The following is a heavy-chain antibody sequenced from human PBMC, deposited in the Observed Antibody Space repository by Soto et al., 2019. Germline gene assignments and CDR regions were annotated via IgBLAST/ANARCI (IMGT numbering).Heavy chain of an antibody. CDR1: GDSINGYY. CDR3: ARDTVGISSPGVY. D-gene: IGHD4-17*01. V-gene: IGHV4-4*07. Sequence: QVQLQESGPGLVKPSETLSLTCTVSGDSINGYYWTWIRQPAGKGLEWIGRIYTSGTTSYSPCLKSRVTMSLDTSKNHFSLRLNSVTAADTAVYYCARDTVGISSPGVYWGRGTLVAVSS. J-gene: IGHJ4*02. CDR2: IYTSGTT.